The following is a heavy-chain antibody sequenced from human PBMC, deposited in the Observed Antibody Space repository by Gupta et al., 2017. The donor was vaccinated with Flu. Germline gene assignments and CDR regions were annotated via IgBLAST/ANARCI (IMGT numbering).Heavy chain of an antibody. J-gene: IGHJ6*03. CDR3: AKQVSGGPDYYMDV. D-gene: IGHD1-26*01. CDR2: ISGSGTNT. V-gene: IGHV3-23*01. Sequence: EVQLLESGGGLVQPGGSLRLSCTASGFPFRSYAMSWVRQAPGKGLEWVSAISGSGTNTYYADSVKGRFTVSRDNSKNTLYLQLSSLRVDDTAVFYCAKQVSGGPDYYMDVWGNGTTVTVSS. CDR1: GFPFRSYA.